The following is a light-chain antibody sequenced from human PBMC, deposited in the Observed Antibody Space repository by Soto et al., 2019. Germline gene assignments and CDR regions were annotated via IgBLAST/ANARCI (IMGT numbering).Light chain of an antibody. J-gene: IGKJ4*01. Sequence: EIVLTQSPGTLSLSPGERATLSCRASQSVSNNYLAWYQLIPGQAPRLLIYGASSRATGIPDRFTGSGSGTDFTLTITRLEPEDFAMYYCQHYSSSPLTFGGGTKVEIK. CDR3: QHYSSSPLT. CDR1: QSVSNNY. CDR2: GAS. V-gene: IGKV3-20*01.